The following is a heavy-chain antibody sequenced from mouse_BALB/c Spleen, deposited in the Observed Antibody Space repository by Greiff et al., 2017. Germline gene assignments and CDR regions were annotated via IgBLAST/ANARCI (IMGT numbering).Heavy chain of an antibody. CDR3: ARGGGNYYFDD. J-gene: IGHJ2*01. V-gene: IGHV5-4*02. D-gene: IGHD2-1*01. CDR2: ISDGGSYT. Sequence: EVKLMESGGGLVKPGGSLKLSCAASGFTFSDYYMYWVRQTPEKRLEWVATISDGGSYTYYPDSVKGRFTISRDNAKNNLYLQMSSLKSEDTAMYYCARGGGNYYFDDWGQGTTLTVSS. CDR1: GFTFSDYY.